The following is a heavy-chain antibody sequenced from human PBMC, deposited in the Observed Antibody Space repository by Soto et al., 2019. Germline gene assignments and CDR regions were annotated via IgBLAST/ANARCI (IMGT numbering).Heavy chain of an antibody. V-gene: IGHV1-2*04. CDR3: AREGRGQQLEKYYYYGMDV. CDR1: GYTFTGYY. J-gene: IGHJ6*02. CDR2: INPNSGGT. Sequence: ASVKVSCKASGYTFTGYYMHWVRQAPGQGLEWMGWINPNSGGTNYAQKFQGWVTMTRDTSISTAYMELSRLRSDDTAVYYCAREGRGQQLEKYYYYGMDVWGQGATVTVSS. D-gene: IGHD6-13*01.